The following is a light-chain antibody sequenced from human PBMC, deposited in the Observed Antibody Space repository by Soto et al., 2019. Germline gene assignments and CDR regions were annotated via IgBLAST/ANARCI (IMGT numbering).Light chain of an antibody. J-gene: IGKJ1*01. CDR3: QQYDSSSWT. V-gene: IGKV3-20*01. Sequence: EIVLTQSPGTLSLSPGERATLSCRASKSVSSTYLAWYQHRPGQAPRLLIYGASRRATGIPDRFSGSGSGTEFTLTISRLESEDFAVYYCQQYDSSSWTFGQGTKVEIK. CDR1: KSVSSTY. CDR2: GAS.